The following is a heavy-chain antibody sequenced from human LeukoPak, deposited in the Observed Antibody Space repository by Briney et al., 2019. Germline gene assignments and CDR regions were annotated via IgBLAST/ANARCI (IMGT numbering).Heavy chain of an antibody. CDR3: ARHGADIVATISDWFDP. J-gene: IGHJ5*02. Sequence: GGSLRLSCKGSGYSFTSYWIGWVRQMPGKGLEWMGIIYPGDSDTRYSPSFQGQVTISADKSISTAYLQWSSLKASDTAMYYCARHGADIVATISDWFDPWGQGTLVTVSS. CDR2: IYPGDSDT. CDR1: GYSFTSYW. V-gene: IGHV5-51*01. D-gene: IGHD5-12*01.